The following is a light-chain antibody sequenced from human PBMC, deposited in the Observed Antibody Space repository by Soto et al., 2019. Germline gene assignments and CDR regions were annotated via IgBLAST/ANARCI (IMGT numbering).Light chain of an antibody. Sequence: IQLTQSPSLLSASIGDRVTITCRASQGIRNDFGWYQQQPGKAPKLLIYAASSLQSGVPSRFSGSGSGTDFTLTISSLHPDDFATYYCQHYNSYSEAFGQGTKVDI. V-gene: IGKV1-6*01. J-gene: IGKJ1*01. CDR1: QGIRND. CDR2: AAS. CDR3: QHYNSYSEA.